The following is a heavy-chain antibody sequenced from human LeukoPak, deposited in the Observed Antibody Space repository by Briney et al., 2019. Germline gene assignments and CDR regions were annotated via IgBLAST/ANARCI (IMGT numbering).Heavy chain of an antibody. D-gene: IGHD3-10*01. V-gene: IGHV1-46*01. Sequence: ASVNVSCKASGYTFTSYYMHWVRQAPGQGLEWMGIINPSGGSTSYAQKFQGRVTMTRDTSTSTVYMELSSLRSEDTAVYYCARSGSPGYEFYYYYYMDVWGKGTTVTISS. CDR2: INPSGGST. CDR3: ARSGSPGYEFYYYYYMDV. J-gene: IGHJ6*03. CDR1: GYTFTSYY.